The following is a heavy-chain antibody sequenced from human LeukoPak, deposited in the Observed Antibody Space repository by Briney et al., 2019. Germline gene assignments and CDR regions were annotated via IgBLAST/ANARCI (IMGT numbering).Heavy chain of an antibody. CDR1: GFTFSSYS. V-gene: IGHV3-21*01. J-gene: IGHJ5*02. Sequence: GGSLRLSCAVSGFTFSSYSMNWVRPAPGKGLEWVSSISSSSSYIYYADSVKGRFTISRDNAKNSLYLQMNSLRAEDTAVYYCARDQFLITIFGVAEDGFDPWGQGTLVTVSS. D-gene: IGHD3-3*01. CDR2: ISSSSSYI. CDR3: ARDQFLITIFGVAEDGFDP.